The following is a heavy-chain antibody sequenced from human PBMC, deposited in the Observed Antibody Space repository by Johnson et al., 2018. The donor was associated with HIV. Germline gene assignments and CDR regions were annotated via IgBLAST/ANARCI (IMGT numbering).Heavy chain of an antibody. CDR3: AREALPRGLQSSFGGAFDI. CDR2: IYSGGTT. Sequence: EVQLVESGGGLVHPGGSLRLSCAASGFTVSSNYMSWFRQAPGKGLEWVSVIYSGGTTYYADSVKGRFTISRDTSENTVYLQMNSLRAEATAVYYCAREALPRGLQSSFGGAFDIWGQGTMVTVSS. V-gene: IGHV3-66*01. D-gene: IGHD4-23*01. J-gene: IGHJ3*02. CDR1: GFTVSSNY.